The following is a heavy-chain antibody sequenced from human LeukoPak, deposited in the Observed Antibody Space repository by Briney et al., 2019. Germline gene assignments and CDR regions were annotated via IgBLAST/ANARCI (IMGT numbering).Heavy chain of an antibody. J-gene: IGHJ4*02. D-gene: IGHD3-10*01. Sequence: PGGSLRLSCAASGFSFSRHWMHWVRQAPGKGLVWVSRISDDGTYTANVDSVKGRFTISRDNAKNTLYLQMNSLRAEDTAVYYCARGNYYGQDYWGQGTLVTVSS. V-gene: IGHV3-74*03. CDR1: GFSFSRHW. CDR2: ISDDGTYT. CDR3: ARGNYYGQDY.